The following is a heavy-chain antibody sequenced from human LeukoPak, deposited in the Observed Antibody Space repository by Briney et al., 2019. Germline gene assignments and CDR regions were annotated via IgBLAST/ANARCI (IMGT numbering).Heavy chain of an antibody. D-gene: IGHD3-9*01. J-gene: IGHJ4*02. CDR3: ARAANGNTDYDILAGYYRSYYFDY. CDR1: GYTFTSYG. V-gene: IGHV1-18*01. CDR2: ISAYNGNT. Sequence: GASVKVSCKASGYTFTSYGISWVRQAPGQGLEWMGWISAYNGNTNYAQKLQGRVTMTTDTSTSTAYMELRSLRSDDTAVYYCARAANGNTDYDILAGYYRSYYFDYWGQGTLVTVSS.